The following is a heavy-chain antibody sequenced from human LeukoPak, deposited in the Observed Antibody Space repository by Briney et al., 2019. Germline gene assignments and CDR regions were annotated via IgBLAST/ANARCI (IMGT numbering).Heavy chain of an antibody. D-gene: IGHD2-2*01. V-gene: IGHV3-23*01. Sequence: GGSLRLSCAASGFTFSSYAMSWVRQAPGKGLEWVSAISGSGGSTYYADPVKGRFTISRDNSKNTLYLQMNSLRAEDTAVYYCAKGPSIVVVPAAMGNWFDPWGQGTLVTVSS. CDR2: ISGSGGST. J-gene: IGHJ5*02. CDR1: GFTFSSYA. CDR3: AKGPSIVVVPAAMGNWFDP.